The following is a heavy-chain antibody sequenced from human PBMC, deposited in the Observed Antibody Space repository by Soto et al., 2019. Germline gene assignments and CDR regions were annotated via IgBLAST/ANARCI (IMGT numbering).Heavy chain of an antibody. CDR2: ISYDGSNK. Sequence: PGGSLRLSCAASGFTFSSYGMHWVRQAPGKGLEWVAVISYDGSNKYYADSVKGRFTISRDNSKNTLYLQMNSLRAEDTAVYYCAKDLAYYDSSGLNAVYWGQGTLVTVSS. D-gene: IGHD3-22*01. V-gene: IGHV3-30*18. CDR3: AKDLAYYDSSGLNAVY. CDR1: GFTFSSYG. J-gene: IGHJ4*02.